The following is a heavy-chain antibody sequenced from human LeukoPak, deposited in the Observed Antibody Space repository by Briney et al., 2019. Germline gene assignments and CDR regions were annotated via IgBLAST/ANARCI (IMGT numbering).Heavy chain of an antibody. J-gene: IGHJ6*02. CDR3: ARDHTETSSLNFRNYYYYGMDI. CDR1: GGSIRSGDYS. D-gene: IGHD4-4*01. CDR2: IYYSGST. V-gene: IGHV4-31*03. Sequence: SQTLSLTCTVPGGSIRSGDYSWNWIRQHPGKGLEWIGYIYYSGSTYYNPSLTSRVTMSVDTSKNQFSLKLSSVTAADTAIYYCARDHTETSSLNFRNYYYYGMDIWGQGTTVIVSS.